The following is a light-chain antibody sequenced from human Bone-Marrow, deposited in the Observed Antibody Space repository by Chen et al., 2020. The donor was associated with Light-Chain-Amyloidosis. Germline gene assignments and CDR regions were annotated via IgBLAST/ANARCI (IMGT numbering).Light chain of an antibody. CDR2: DNA. CDR1: SSNIGAGYD. J-gene: IGLJ3*02. Sequence: QSVLTPPPSVSGAPGQRVTISCTGSSSNIGAGYDVHWYQQLPGTAPKLLIYDNANRPSGVPDRFSGSKSGSSASLAITGLQAEDEADYYCQSYDGSLGGSRVFGGGTKLTVL. V-gene: IGLV1-40*01. CDR3: QSYDGSLGGSRV.